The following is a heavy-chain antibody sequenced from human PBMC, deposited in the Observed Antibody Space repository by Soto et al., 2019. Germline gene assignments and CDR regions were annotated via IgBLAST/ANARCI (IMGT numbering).Heavy chain of an antibody. CDR1: GGSFSGYY. D-gene: IGHD3-16*01. Sequence: QVQLQESGPGLVKPLETLSLNCTVSGGSFSGYYWSWIRQPPGKGLEWIGYIYYRGSTTYNPSLKSRVTVSLDTSKSQFSLKLSSVTAADTAVYYCARWGGEGFDYWGQGTPVTVSA. V-gene: IGHV4-59*01. CDR2: IYYRGST. CDR3: ARWGGEGFDY. J-gene: IGHJ4*02.